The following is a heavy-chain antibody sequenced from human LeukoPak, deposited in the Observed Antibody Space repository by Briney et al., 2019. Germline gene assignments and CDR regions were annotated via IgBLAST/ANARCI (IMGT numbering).Heavy chain of an antibody. CDR1: GGSISSSSYY. CDR3: ARQEYYYGMDV. Sequence: SETLSLTCTDSGGSISSSSYYWGWIRQPPGKGLEWIGIIYYSGSTYYNPSLKSRVTISVDTSKNQFSLKLSSVTAADTAVYYCARQEYYYGMDVWGQGTTVTVS. J-gene: IGHJ6*02. CDR2: IYYSGST. V-gene: IGHV4-39*01.